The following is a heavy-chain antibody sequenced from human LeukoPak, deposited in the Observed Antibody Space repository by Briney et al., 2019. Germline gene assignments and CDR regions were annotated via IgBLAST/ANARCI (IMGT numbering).Heavy chain of an antibody. CDR3: ARLDRITGTTALDY. V-gene: IGHV1-69*13. CDR2: IIPISGTA. CDR1: GGTFISYA. Sequence: GASVKVSCKASGGTFISYAISWVRQAPGQGLEWMGGIIPISGTANYAQKFQGRVTITADESTSTAYMELSSLRSEDTAVYYCARLDRITGTTALDYWGQGTLVTVSS. D-gene: IGHD1-20*01. J-gene: IGHJ4*02.